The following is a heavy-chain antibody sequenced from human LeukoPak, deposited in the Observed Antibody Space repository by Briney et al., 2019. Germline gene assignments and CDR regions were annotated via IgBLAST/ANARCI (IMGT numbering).Heavy chain of an antibody. J-gene: IGHJ4*02. V-gene: IGHV1-46*01. D-gene: IGHD6-19*01. CDR3: AMGVGAPEDLAVAADFDY. CDR1: GYTFTSHF. CDR2: INPRGGST. Sequence: ASVKVSCKASGYTFTSHFMHWVRQAPGQGLEWMGIINPRGGSTSYTQKFQGRVTMTRDTSTSTAYMELSSLRSEDTAVYYCAMGVGAPEDLAVAADFDYWGQGTLVTVSS.